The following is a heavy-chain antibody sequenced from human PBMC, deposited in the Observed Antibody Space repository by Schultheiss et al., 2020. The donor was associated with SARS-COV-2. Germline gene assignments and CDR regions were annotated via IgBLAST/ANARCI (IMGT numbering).Heavy chain of an antibody. J-gene: IGHJ4*02. CDR1: GFTFSSYA. D-gene: IGHD2-2*01. CDR2: INHSGST. V-gene: IGHV4-34*01. CDR3: ARLSSTSCLDY. Sequence: GSLRLSCAASGFTFSSYAMSWVRQAPGKGLEWIGEINHSGSTNYNPSLKSRVTISVDTSKNQFSLKLSSVTAADTAVYYCARLSSTSCLDYWGQGTLVTVSS.